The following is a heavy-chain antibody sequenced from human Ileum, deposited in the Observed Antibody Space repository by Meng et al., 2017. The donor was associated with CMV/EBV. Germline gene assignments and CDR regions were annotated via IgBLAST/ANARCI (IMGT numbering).Heavy chain of an antibody. V-gene: IGHV3-23*01. Sequence: GESLKISCAASGFTFSSYAMSWVRQAPGKGLEWVSAISGSGGSTYYADSVKGRFTISRDNSKNTLYLQMNSLRAEDTAVYYCAKFPFIGYCSSTSCSYFDYWGQGTRVTVSS. CDR1: GFTFSSYA. CDR2: ISGSGGST. D-gene: IGHD2-2*01. J-gene: IGHJ4*02. CDR3: AKFPFIGYCSSTSCSYFDY.